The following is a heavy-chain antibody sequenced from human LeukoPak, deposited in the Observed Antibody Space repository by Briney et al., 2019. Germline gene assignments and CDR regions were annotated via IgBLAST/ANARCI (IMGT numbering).Heavy chain of an antibody. CDR1: GGSFSGYY. V-gene: IGHV4-34*01. D-gene: IGHD6-19*01. Sequence: KPSETLSLTCAVYGGSFSGYYWSWIRQPPEKGLEWIGEINHSGSTNYNPSLKSRVTISVDTSKNQFSLKLSSVTAADTAVYYCARVLEGSSGQHWYFDLWGRGTLVTVSS. CDR3: ARVLEGSSGQHWYFDL. CDR2: INHSGST. J-gene: IGHJ2*01.